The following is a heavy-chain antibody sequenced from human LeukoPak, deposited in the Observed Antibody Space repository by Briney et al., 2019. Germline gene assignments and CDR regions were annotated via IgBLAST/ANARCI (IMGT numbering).Heavy chain of an antibody. J-gene: IGHJ4*02. CDR1: GGSFSGYY. CDR3: AGGSGNSGRFDY. Sequence: SETLSLTCAVYGGSFSGYYWSWIRQPPGKGLEWIGEINHSGSTNYNPSLKSRVTISVDTSKNQFSLKLSSVTAADTAVYYCAGGSGNSGRFDYWGQGALVTVSS. CDR2: INHSGST. V-gene: IGHV4-34*01. D-gene: IGHD4-23*01.